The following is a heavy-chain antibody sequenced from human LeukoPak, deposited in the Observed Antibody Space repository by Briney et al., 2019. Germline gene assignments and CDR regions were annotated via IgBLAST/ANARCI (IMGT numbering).Heavy chain of an antibody. J-gene: IGHJ4*02. Sequence: GRSLRLSCATSGFTFNNYGMHWVRQAPGKGLEWVANIKQDGSEKYYVDSVKGRFTISRDNAKNSLYLQMNSLRAEDTAVYYCARELVPDYWGQGTLVTVSS. D-gene: IGHD6-13*01. CDR3: ARELVPDY. CDR2: IKQDGSEK. V-gene: IGHV3-7*01. CDR1: GFTFNNYG.